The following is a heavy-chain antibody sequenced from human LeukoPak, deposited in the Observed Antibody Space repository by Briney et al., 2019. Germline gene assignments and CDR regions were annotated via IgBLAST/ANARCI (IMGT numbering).Heavy chain of an antibody. J-gene: IGHJ4*02. CDR1: GFTLSTYS. V-gene: IGHV3-48*01. CDR3: ARRLDY. CDR2: ISSTSSTI. Sequence: GGSLRLSCAAAGFTLSTYSMNWVRQVPGKGLEWVSYISSTSSTIYYADSVKGRFTISRDNAKNSLYLQMNSLRAEDTAVYYCARRLDYWGQGTLVTVSS.